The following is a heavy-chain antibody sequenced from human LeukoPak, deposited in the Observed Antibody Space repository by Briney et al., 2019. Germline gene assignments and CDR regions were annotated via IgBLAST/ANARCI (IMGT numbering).Heavy chain of an antibody. CDR3: TTAFYDYVWGSSN. D-gene: IGHD3-16*01. CDR1: GFTFSNAW. V-gene: IGHV3-15*01. Sequence: GGSLRLSCAASGFTFSNAWMSWVRQAPGKGLEWVGRIKKKTDGGTTDYAAPVKGRFTISRDDSKDTLYLQMNSLRTEDTAVYYCTTAFYDYVWGSSNWGQGTLVTVSS. CDR2: IKKKTDGGTT. J-gene: IGHJ4*02.